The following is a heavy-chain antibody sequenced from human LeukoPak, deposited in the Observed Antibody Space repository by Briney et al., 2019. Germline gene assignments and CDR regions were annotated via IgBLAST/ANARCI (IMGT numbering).Heavy chain of an antibody. CDR2: IYHSGST. V-gene: IGHV4-30-2*01. J-gene: IGHJ3*02. CDR1: GGSISSGGYS. Sequence: SETLSLTCAVSGGSISSGGYSWSWIRQPPGKGLEWIGYIYHSGSTYYNPSLKSRVTISVDRSKNQFSLKLSSVTAADTAVYYCGRGGAMVRGGFENWGQGTMGNGS. CDR3: GRGGAMVRGGFEN. D-gene: IGHD3-10*01.